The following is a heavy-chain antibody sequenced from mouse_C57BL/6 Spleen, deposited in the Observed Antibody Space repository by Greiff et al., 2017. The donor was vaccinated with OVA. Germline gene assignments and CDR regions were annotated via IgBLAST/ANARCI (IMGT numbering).Heavy chain of an antibody. J-gene: IGHJ2*01. D-gene: IGHD6-1*01. CDR3: ASQPFDY. V-gene: IGHV5-4*01. CDR2: ISDGGSYT. Sequence: EVQLQESGGGLVKPGGSLKLSCAASGFTFSSYAMSWVRQTPEKRLEWVATISDGGSYTYYPDNVKGRFTISRDNAKNNLYLQMSHLKSEDTAMYYCASQPFDYWGQGTTLTVSS. CDR1: GFTFSSYA.